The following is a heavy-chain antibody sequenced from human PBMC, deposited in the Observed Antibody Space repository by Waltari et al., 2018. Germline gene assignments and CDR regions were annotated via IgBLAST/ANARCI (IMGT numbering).Heavy chain of an antibody. D-gene: IGHD3-16*02. CDR3: AKVWKNYRTDY. Sequence: QLQLQESGPGLVKPSETLSLPCTVSSGAIRSSGYYWGWIRQPPGKGLEWMGSIYYNGNTYYNPSLKNRVTISVDTSKNQFSLKVTSVTAADTAVYYCAKVWKNYRTDYWGQGTLVTVSS. J-gene: IGHJ4*02. CDR1: SGAIRSSGYY. CDR2: IYYNGNT. V-gene: IGHV4-39*07.